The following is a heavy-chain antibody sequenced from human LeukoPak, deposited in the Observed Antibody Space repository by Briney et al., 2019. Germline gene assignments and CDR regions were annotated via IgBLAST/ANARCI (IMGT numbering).Heavy chain of an antibody. D-gene: IGHD1-26*01. CDR2: ISDSGAST. V-gene: IGHV3-23*01. J-gene: IGHJ4*02. CDR1: GFAVSNFA. CDR3: ARLWGGKIVGAIYYFDY. Sequence: GGSLRLSCAASGFAVSNFAMAWVRQTPGKGLPWVSGISDSGASTYYADSVKGRFTISRDNSKNTLYLQMNSLRSEDTAVYYCARLWGGKIVGAIYYFDYWGQGTLVTVSS.